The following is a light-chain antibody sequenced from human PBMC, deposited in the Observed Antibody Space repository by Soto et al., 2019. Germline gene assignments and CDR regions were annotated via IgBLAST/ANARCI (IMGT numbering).Light chain of an antibody. J-gene: IGLJ1*01. CDR2: DVG. CDR1: SSDVGGYNY. V-gene: IGLV2-11*01. Sequence: QAVLTQPRSVSASPGQSVTISCTGTSSDVGGYNYVSWFQQHPGKAPKVMTYDVGKRPSGVPDRFSGSKSGNTASLTISGLQAEDEADYYCCSYAGSYTYVFGTGTKVTVL. CDR3: CSYAGSYTYV.